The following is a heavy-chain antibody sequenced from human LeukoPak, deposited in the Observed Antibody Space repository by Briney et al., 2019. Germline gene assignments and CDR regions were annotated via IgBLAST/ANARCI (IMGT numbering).Heavy chain of an antibody. V-gene: IGHV1-69*13. Sequence: GASVKVSCKASGGTFSSYAISWVRQAPGQGLEWMGGIIPIFGTANYAQKFQGRVTITADDSTSTAYMELSSLRSGDTAVYYCATVNHYVSSGYYRYWGQGTLVTVSS. D-gene: IGHD3-22*01. J-gene: IGHJ4*02. CDR3: ATVNHYVSSGYYRY. CDR2: IIPIFGTA. CDR1: GGTFSSYA.